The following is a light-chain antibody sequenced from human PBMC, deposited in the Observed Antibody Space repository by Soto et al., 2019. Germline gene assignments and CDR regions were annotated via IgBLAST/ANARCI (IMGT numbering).Light chain of an antibody. CDR1: QRISSSF. Sequence: EIVLTQSPGILSLSPGERASLSCGASQRISSSFLAWYQQKPGQAPRLLIYGASSRATGIPDRFSGTGSETDFTLTISRLEPEDFAVXYCQQYDNSPITFGQGTRLEIK. CDR3: QQYDNSPIT. J-gene: IGKJ5*01. CDR2: GAS. V-gene: IGKV3-20*01.